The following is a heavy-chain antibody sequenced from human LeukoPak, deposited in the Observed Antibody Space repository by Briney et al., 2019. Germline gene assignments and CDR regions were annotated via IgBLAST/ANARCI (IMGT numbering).Heavy chain of an antibody. CDR2: INKDESEK. CDR3: ARNNDMDV. CDR1: GFLLSNHW. D-gene: IGHD1/OR15-1a*01. V-gene: IGHV3-7*03. J-gene: IGHJ6*02. Sequence: GGSLRLSCAASGFLLSNHWMTWVRQAPGKGPEWVANINKDESEKYYVDSVKGRFTISRDTAKNSLYLQMNHLRVEDTALYYCARNNDMDVWGQGTAVIVSS.